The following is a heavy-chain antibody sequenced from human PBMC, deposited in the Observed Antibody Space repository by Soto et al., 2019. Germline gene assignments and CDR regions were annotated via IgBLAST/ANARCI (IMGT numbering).Heavy chain of an antibody. CDR3: AKTRGGYYDSSGVSPDAFDI. Sequence: QVQLVESGGGVVQPGRSLRLSCAASGFTFSSYAMHWVRQAPGKGLEWVAVISYDGSNKYYADSVKGRFTISRDNSKNTLYLQMNSLRAEDTAVYYCAKTRGGYYDSSGVSPDAFDIWGQGTMVTVSS. CDR2: ISYDGSNK. J-gene: IGHJ3*02. V-gene: IGHV3-30-3*02. D-gene: IGHD3-22*01. CDR1: GFTFSSYA.